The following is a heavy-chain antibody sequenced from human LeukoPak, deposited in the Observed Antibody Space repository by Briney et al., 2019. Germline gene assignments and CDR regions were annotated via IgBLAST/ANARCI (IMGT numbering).Heavy chain of an antibody. CDR1: GGSISSSSYY. CDR3: ARAGGSSGWYDYYYGMDV. D-gene: IGHD6-19*01. CDR2: IYYSGST. V-gene: IGHV4-39*07. Sequence: SETLSLTCTVSGGSISSSSYYWGWIRQPPGKGLEWIGSIYYSGSTYYNPSLKSRVTISVDTSKNQFSLKLSSVTAADTAVYYCARAGGSSGWYDYYYGMDVWGQGTTVTVSS. J-gene: IGHJ6*02.